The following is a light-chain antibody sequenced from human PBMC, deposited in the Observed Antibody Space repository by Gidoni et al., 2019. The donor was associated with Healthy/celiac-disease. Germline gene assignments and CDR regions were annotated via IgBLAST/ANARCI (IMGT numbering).Light chain of an antibody. V-gene: IGKV3-11*01. J-gene: IGKJ4*01. CDR1: QSVSSY. Sequence: EIVLTQSPATLSLSPGERATLSCRASQSVSSYLAWYQQKPGQAPRLLIYDASNRATGSPARFSGSGSGTDFTLTISSLEPEDFAGYYCQQRSNWLTFGGGTKVEIK. CDR3: QQRSNWLT. CDR2: DAS.